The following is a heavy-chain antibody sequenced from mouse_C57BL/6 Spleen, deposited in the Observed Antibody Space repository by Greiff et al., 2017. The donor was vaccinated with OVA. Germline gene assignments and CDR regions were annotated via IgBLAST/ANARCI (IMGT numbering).Heavy chain of an antibody. CDR2: IDPSDSYT. J-gene: IGHJ1*03. D-gene: IGHD3-3*01. Sequence: VQLQQPGAELVRPGTSVKLSCKASGYTFTSYWMHWVKQRPGKGLEWIGVIDPSDSYTNYNQKFKGKATLTVDTSSSTAYMTLSSLTSEDAAVYDCARGDGYIDVWGTGTTVTVSS. V-gene: IGHV1-59*01. CDR3: ARGDGYIDV. CDR1: GYTFTSYW.